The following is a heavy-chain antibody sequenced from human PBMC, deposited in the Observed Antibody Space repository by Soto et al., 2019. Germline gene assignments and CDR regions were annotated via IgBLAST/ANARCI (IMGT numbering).Heavy chain of an antibody. J-gene: IGHJ6*02. CDR1: GYTFTSYG. D-gene: IGHD3-9*01. CDR2: ISAYNGNT. CDR3: ARAYDILTIRHYYYYGMDV. Sequence: GASVKVSCKASGYTFTSYGISWVRQAPGQGLEWMGWISAYNGNTNYAQKLQGRVIMTTDTSTSTAYMELRSLRSDDTAVYYCARAYDILTIRHYYYYGMDVWGQGTTVTVSS. V-gene: IGHV1-18*04.